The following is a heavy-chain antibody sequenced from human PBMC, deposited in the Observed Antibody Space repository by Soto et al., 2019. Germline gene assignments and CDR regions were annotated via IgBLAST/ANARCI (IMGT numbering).Heavy chain of an antibody. J-gene: IGHJ6*03. D-gene: IGHD3-3*01. CDR1: GFTFSSYA. Sequence: GGSARLCCAASGFTFSSYAMCWVLQAPGKGLEWVSAISGSGGSTYYADSVKGRFTISRDNSKNTLYLQMNSLRAEDTAVYYCAKAAFHYDFWCCYLDAGSFFYIDV. V-gene: IGHV3-23*01. CDR2: ISGSGGST. CDR3: AKAAFHYDFWCCYLDAGSFFYIDV.